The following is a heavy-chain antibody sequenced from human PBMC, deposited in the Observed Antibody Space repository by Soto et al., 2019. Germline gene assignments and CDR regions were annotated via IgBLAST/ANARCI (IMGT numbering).Heavy chain of an antibody. V-gene: IGHV4-39*01. CDR2: IHYSGST. D-gene: IGHD5-12*01. CDR3: ARGIGYYFDY. J-gene: IGHJ4*02. CDR1: GGSISSSSYF. Sequence: PSETLSLTCSVSGGSISSSSYFWGWIRQPPGKGLECIGNIHYSGSTYYNPSLKSRVTISVDTSKTQFSLKLTSVSAADSAVYYCARGIGYYFDYWGQGTLVTGSS.